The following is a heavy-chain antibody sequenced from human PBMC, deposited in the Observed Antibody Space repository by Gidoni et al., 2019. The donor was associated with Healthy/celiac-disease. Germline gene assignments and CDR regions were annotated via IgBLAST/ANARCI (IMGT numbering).Heavy chain of an antibody. CDR3: ARDGVEVGATTTGGWFDP. D-gene: IGHD1-26*01. J-gene: IGHJ5*02. V-gene: IGHV1-46*03. Sequence: QVQLVQSGAEVKKPGASVKVSCKASGYTFTSYYMHWVRQAPGQGLEWMGIINPSGGSTSYAQKFQGRVTMTRDTSTSTVYMELSSLRSEDTAVYYCARDGVEVGATTTGGWFDPWGQGTLVTVSS. CDR2: INPSGGST. CDR1: GYTFTSYY.